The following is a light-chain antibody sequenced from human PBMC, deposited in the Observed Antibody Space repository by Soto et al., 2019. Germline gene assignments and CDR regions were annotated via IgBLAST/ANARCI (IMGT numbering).Light chain of an antibody. J-gene: IGKJ3*01. CDR3: QQYNDWPFT. CDR2: GAS. CDR1: QSVGNN. V-gene: IGKV3-15*01. Sequence: EILMTQSPATLSLSPGERATISCRASQSVGNNLGWYQQKPGQAPRLLIYGASTRAIGIPARFSVSWSGTEFTLTISSLQSEDFAVYYCQQYNDWPFTFGPGTKVDIK.